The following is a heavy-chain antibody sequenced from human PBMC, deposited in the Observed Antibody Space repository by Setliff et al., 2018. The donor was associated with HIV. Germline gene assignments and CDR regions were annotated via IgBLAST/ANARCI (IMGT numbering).Heavy chain of an antibody. V-gene: IGHV4-39*01. CDR3: ASVRTGYYRTRDY. CDR2: FHYSGST. Sequence: SETLSLTCTVSGGSINRNYYWGWIRQPPDKGLEWIGSFHYSGSTSYNPSLRSRVTISIDTSKNQFSLKLTSATAADTAMYYCASVRTGYYRTRDYWGQGSLVTVSS. J-gene: IGHJ4*02. CDR1: GGSINRNYY. D-gene: IGHD3-9*01.